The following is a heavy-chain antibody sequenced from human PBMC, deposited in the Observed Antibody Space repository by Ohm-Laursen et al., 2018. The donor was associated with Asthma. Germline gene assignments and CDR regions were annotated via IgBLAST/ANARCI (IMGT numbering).Heavy chain of an antibody. J-gene: IGHJ2*01. V-gene: IGHV4-59*01. D-gene: IGHD3-22*01. CDR3: ARGSYDSSGYPYGYFDL. CDR2: IYYSGST. CDR1: GGSISSYY. Sequence: PSETLSLTCTVSGGSISSYYWTWIRQPPGKGLEWIGYIYYSGSTNYSPSLKSRVTISGDTSKNQFSLKLSSVTAADTAVYYCARGSYDSSGYPYGYFDLWGRGTLVTVSS.